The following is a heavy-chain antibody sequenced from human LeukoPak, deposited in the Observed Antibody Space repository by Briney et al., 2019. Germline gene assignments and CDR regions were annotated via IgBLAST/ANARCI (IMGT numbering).Heavy chain of an antibody. Sequence: GASVKVSCKASGYTFTSYDINWVRQATGQGLEWMGWINPNSGGTNYAQKFQGRVTMTRDTFISTAYMELSRLRSDDTAVYYCARDRGGATLYFDYWGQGTLVTVSS. CDR1: GYTFTSYD. V-gene: IGHV1-2*02. CDR2: INPNSGGT. CDR3: ARDRGGATLYFDY. J-gene: IGHJ4*02. D-gene: IGHD1-26*01.